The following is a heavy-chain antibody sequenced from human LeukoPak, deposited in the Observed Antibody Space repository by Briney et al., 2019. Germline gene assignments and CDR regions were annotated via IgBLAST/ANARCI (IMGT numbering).Heavy chain of an antibody. Sequence: SQTLSLTCAVSGGSISSGGYSWSWIRQPPGKGLEWIGYIYHSGSTYYNPSLKSRVTISVDRSKNQFSLKLSSVTAADTAVYYCARDHYDTSGYSNGMDVWGQGTTVTVSS. D-gene: IGHD3-22*01. J-gene: IGHJ6*02. CDR2: IYHSGST. CDR1: GGSISSGGYS. CDR3: ARDHYDTSGYSNGMDV. V-gene: IGHV4-30-2*01.